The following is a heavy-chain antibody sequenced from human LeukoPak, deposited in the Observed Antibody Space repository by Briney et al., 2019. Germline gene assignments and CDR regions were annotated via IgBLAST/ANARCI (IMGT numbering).Heavy chain of an antibody. Sequence: ASVKVSCKASGYTFTSYGISWVRQAPGQGLEWMGWISAYNGNTNYAQKLQGRVTMTTDTSTSTAYMELRSLRSDDTAVYYCARDRHYDLWSGSPNFDYWGQGTLVTVSS. D-gene: IGHD3-3*01. CDR1: GYTFTSYG. V-gene: IGHV1-18*01. CDR3: ARDRHYDLWSGSPNFDY. CDR2: ISAYNGNT. J-gene: IGHJ4*02.